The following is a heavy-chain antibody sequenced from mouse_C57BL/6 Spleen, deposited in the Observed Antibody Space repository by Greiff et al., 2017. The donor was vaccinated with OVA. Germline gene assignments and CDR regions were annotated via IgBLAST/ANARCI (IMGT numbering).Heavy chain of an antibody. D-gene: IGHD1-1*01. Sequence: VKLQESGAELVKPGASVKLSCKASGYTFTEYTIHWVKQRSGQGLEWIGWFYPGSGSIKYNEKFKDNATLTADKSSSTVYMELSRLTSEDSAVYFYAGDEGEDCYGSGYCDDWGQGTTVTVSA. J-gene: IGHJ2*01. V-gene: IGHV1-62-2*01. CDR2: FYPGSGSI. CDR1: GYTFTEYT. CDR3: AGDEGEDCYGSGYCDD.